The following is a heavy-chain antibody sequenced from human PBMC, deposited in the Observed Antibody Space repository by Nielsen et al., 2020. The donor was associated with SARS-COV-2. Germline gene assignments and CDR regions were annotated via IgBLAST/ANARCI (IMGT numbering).Heavy chain of an antibody. D-gene: IGHD3-10*01. CDR1: GFTFSSYS. CDR3: ARAAHYGSGSPVVDPFDI. J-gene: IGHJ3*02. CDR2: ISSSSSYI. Sequence: GGSLRLSCAASGFTFSSYSMNWVRQAPGKGLEWVSSISSSSSYIYYADSVKGRFTISRDNAKNSLYLQMNSLRAEDTAVYYCARAAHYGSGSPVVDPFDIWGQGTMVTVSS. V-gene: IGHV3-21*01.